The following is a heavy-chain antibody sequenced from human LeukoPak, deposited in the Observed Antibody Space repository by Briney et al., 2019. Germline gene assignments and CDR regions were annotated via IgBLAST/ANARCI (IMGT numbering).Heavy chain of an antibody. CDR2: ISSSSSYI. V-gene: IGHV3-21*01. D-gene: IGHD6-6*01. CDR1: GFTFSSYS. J-gene: IGHJ6*03. Sequence: GGSLRLSCAASGFTFSSYSMNWVRQAPGKGLEWVSSISSSSSYIYYADSVKGRFTISRDSAKNSLYLQMNSLRAEDTAVYYCGRERDSRSLQDYYMDVWGKGTTVTVSS. CDR3: GRERDSRSLQDYYMDV.